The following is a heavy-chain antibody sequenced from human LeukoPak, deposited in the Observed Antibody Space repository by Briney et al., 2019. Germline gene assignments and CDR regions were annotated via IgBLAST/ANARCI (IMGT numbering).Heavy chain of an antibody. CDR3: ARDKAGYCSGGSCYSSYYYGMDV. J-gene: IGHJ6*04. D-gene: IGHD2-15*01. CDR2: ISAYSGNT. V-gene: IGHV1-18*04. CDR1: GYTFTSYG. Sequence: ASVKVSCKAPGYTFTSYGISWVRQAPGQGLEWMGWISAYSGNTNYAQKLQGRVTMTTDTSTSTAYMELRSLRSEDTAVYYCARDKAGYCSGGSCYSSYYYGMDVWGKGTTVTVSS.